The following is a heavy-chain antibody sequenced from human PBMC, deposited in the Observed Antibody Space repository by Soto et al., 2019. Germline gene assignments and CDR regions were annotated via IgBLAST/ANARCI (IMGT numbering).Heavy chain of an antibody. CDR2: INHSGST. D-gene: IGHD2-2*01. J-gene: IGHJ4*02. Sequence: GYYWSWIRQPPGKGLEWIGEINHSGSTNYNPSLKSRVTISVDTSKNQFSLKLSSVTAADTAVYYCARVEIVVVPAASSPPGGTGKHFEYRGQGTLVTVPS. V-gene: IGHV4-34*01. CDR3: ARVEIVVVPAASSPPGGTGKHFEY. CDR1: GYY.